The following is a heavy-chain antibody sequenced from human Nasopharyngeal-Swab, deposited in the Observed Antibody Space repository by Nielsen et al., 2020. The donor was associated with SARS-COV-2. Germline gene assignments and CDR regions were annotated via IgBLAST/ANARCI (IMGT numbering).Heavy chain of an antibody. CDR2: IYPRDSDT. D-gene: IGHD3-10*01. V-gene: IGHV5-51*01. J-gene: IGHJ4*02. Sequence: VRQMPGKGLEWMVIIYPRDSDTRYSPAFQGQVTISADKSINTAYLQWSSLRASDTAMYYCARGLYYGSGMFDYWGQGTLVTASS. CDR3: ARGLYYGSGMFDY.